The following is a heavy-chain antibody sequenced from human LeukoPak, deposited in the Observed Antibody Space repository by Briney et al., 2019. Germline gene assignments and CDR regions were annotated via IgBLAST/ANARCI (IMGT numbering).Heavy chain of an antibody. CDR3: AKASPYGSGSYYGMDV. Sequence: GGSLRLSCAASGFTFSSYGMHWVRQAPGKGLEWVAFIRYDGSNKYYADSVKGRFTISRDNSTNTLYLQMNSLRAEDTAVYYCAKASPYGSGSYYGMDVWGQGTTVTVSS. CDR1: GFTFSSYG. J-gene: IGHJ6*02. V-gene: IGHV3-30*02. D-gene: IGHD3-10*01. CDR2: IRYDGSNK.